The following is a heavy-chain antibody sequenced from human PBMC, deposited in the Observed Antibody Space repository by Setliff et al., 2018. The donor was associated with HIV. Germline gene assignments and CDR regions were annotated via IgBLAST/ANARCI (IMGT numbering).Heavy chain of an antibody. J-gene: IGHJ4*02. Sequence: KTSETLSLTCTVSGGSISSYYWSWIRQPPGKGLEWLGHIYSSGSTNYNPSLKSRVTISVDTSKNQFSLKLYSVTAVDTAVYYCARAYFGSGIYYWGQGTLVPSPQ. CDR3: ARAYFGSGIYY. CDR1: GGSISSYY. D-gene: IGHD3-10*01. CDR2: IYSSGST. V-gene: IGHV4-4*09.